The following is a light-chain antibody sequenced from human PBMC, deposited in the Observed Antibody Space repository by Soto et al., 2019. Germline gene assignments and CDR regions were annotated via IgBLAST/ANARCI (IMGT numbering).Light chain of an antibody. CDR2: DAS. V-gene: IGKV1-5*01. J-gene: IGKJ1*01. CDR3: QQYNSYSWT. CDR1: QSISSW. Sequence: DIQMTQSPSTLSASVGDRVTITCRASQSISSWLAWYQQKPGKAPKLLVYDASSLESGVPSRFSGSGSGTEFTLTISSLQPDDFATYYCQQYNSYSWTFGQGTKVE.